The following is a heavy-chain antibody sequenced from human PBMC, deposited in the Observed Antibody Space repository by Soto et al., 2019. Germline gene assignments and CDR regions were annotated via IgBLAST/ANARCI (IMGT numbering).Heavy chain of an antibody. Sequence: SVKVSCKASGFTFTSSAVQRVRQARGQRLEWIGWIVVGSGNTNYAQKFQERVTITRDMSTSTAYMELSSLRPEDTAVYYCAAVSAPIPMVRGVLFDIWGQGTMVTVSS. D-gene: IGHD3-10*01. V-gene: IGHV1-58*01. CDR1: GFTFTSSA. CDR2: IVVGSGNT. J-gene: IGHJ3*02. CDR3: AAVSAPIPMVRGVLFDI.